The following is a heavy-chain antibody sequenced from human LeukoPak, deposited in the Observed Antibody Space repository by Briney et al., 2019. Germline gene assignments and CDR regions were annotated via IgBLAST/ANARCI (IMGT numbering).Heavy chain of an antibody. Sequence: EASVKVSCKASRYTFTNYYMHWVRQAPGQGLEWMGIINPSGGSTSCAQKFQGRVTMTRDMSTTTVYMELSSLRSDDTAVYYCAGGGGFTMVRGVMFNWGQGTLVTVSS. CDR1: RYTFTNYY. D-gene: IGHD3-10*01. CDR3: AGGGGFTMVRGVMFN. CDR2: INPSGGST. J-gene: IGHJ4*02. V-gene: IGHV1-46*01.